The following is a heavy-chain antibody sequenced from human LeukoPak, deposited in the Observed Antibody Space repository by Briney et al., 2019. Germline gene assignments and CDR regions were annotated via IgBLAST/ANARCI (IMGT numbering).Heavy chain of an antibody. D-gene: IGHD2-15*01. CDR1: GYSFTSYW. V-gene: IGHV5-10-1*01. J-gene: IGHJ4*02. Sequence: GESLRISWKGSGYSFTSYWISWVRQMPGKGREWRGRIDPSDSYTNYSPSCQGHVTISAGKSIRTAYLQWSRLKASDTAMYYCASGVPGPNCSGGSCSSTSDYWGQGTLVTVSS. CDR2: IDPSDSYT. CDR3: ASGVPGPNCSGGSCSSTSDY.